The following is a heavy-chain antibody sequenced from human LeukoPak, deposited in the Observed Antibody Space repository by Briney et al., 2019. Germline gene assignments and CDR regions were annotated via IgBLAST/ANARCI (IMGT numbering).Heavy chain of an antibody. J-gene: IGHJ4*02. D-gene: IGHD3-10*01. CDR2: IYYSGST. Sequence: SQTLSLTCTVSGGSISSGDYYWSWIRQPPGKGLGWVGYIYYSGSTYYNPSLKSRVTISVDTSKNQFSLKLSSVTAADTAVYYCASADYYGSGSYPPFDYWGQGTLVTVSS. CDR1: GGSISSGDYY. CDR3: ASADYYGSGSYPPFDY. V-gene: IGHV4-30-4*08.